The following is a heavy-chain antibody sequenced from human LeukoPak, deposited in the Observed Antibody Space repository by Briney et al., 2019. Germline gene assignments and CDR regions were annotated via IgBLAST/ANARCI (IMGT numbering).Heavy chain of an antibody. D-gene: IGHD1-26*01. CDR1: GFTFSSFE. CDR3: ARSGATRFYWFDP. CDR2: IKQDGSEK. V-gene: IGHV3-7*01. Sequence: PGGSLRLSCAASGFTFSSFEMKWVRQAPGKGLEWVANIKQDGSEKYYVDSVKGRFTISRDNAKNSLYLQMNSLRAEDTAVYYCARSGATRFYWFDPWGQGTLVTVSS. J-gene: IGHJ5*02.